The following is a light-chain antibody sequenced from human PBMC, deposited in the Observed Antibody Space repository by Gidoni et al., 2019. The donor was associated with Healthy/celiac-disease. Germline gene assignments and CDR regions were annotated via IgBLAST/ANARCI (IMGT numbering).Light chain of an antibody. CDR2: KAS. V-gene: IGKV1-5*03. CDR3: QQYNSYGYT. J-gene: IGKJ2*01. CDR1: QSISSW. Sequence: QMTQSPSTLSASVGDRVTITCRASQSISSWLAWYQQKPGNAPKLLISKASSIESGVPSRFSGSGSGTEFTLTISSLQPDAFATYYCQQYNSYGYTFGQGTKLEIK.